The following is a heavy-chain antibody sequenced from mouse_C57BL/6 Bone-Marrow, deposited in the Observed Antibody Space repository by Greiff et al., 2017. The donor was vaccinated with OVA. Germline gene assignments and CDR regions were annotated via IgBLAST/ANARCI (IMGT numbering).Heavy chain of an antibody. CDR1: GYAFSSYW. Sequence: QVQLKESGAELVKPGASVKISCKASGYAFSSYWMNWVKQRPGKGLEWIGQIYPGDGDTNYNGKFKGKATLTADKSSSTAYMQLSSLTSEDSAVYFCARGITTVALDYWGQGTTLTVSS. D-gene: IGHD1-1*01. CDR2: IYPGDGDT. V-gene: IGHV1-80*01. J-gene: IGHJ2*01. CDR3: ARGITTVALDY.